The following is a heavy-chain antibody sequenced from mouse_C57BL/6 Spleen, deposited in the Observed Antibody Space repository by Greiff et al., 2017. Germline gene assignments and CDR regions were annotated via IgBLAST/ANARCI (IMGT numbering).Heavy chain of an antibody. CDR2: ISYDGSN. D-gene: IGHD6-5*01. Sequence: EVKLMESGPGLVKPSQSLSLTCSVTGYSITSGYYWNWIRQFPGNKLEWMGYISYDGSNNYNPSLKNRISITRDTSKNQFFLKLNSVTTEDTATYYCAAYETFAYWGQGTLVTVSA. CDR3: AAYETFAY. CDR1: GYSITSGYY. J-gene: IGHJ3*01. V-gene: IGHV3-6*01.